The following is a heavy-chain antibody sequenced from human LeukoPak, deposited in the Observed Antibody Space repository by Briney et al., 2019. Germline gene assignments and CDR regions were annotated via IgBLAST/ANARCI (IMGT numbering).Heavy chain of an antibody. Sequence: SQTLSLTCAISGDSVSSNSAAWNWIRQSPSRGLEWLGRTYYRSKWYNDYAVSVKSRITINPDTSKNQFSLQLNSVTPEDTAVYYCARDAEGLLWFGESYSNWFDPWGQGTLVTVS. CDR1: GDSVSSNSAA. J-gene: IGHJ5*02. CDR3: ARDAEGLLWFGESYSNWFDP. CDR2: TYYRSKWYN. V-gene: IGHV6-1*01. D-gene: IGHD3-10*01.